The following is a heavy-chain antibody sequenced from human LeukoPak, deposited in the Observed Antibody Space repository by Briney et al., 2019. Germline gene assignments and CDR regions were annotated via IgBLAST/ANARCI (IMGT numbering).Heavy chain of an antibody. V-gene: IGHV3-23*01. CDR3: ARDLEGYDFDAFDI. CDR1: GFSFSSYA. J-gene: IGHJ3*02. Sequence: GGSLRLSCATSGFSFSSYAMSWVRQAPGKGLEWVSAMSSSDDGRYYAASVRGRFTISRDTSRSTLYLQMNSLRAEDTAVYYCARDLEGYDFDAFDIWGQGTMVTVSS. CDR2: MSSSDDGR. D-gene: IGHD3-3*01.